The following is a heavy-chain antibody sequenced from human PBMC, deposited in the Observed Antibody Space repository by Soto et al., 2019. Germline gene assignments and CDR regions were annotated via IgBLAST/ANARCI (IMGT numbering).Heavy chain of an antibody. J-gene: IGHJ4*02. CDR1: GGTFSSYT. Sequence: QVQLVQSGAKVKKPGSSVKVSCKASGGTFSSYTISWVRQAPGQGLEWMGRIIPILGIANYAQKFQGRVTITADKSTSTAYMELSSLRAEDTAVYYCARGAGDYSNYVGIDYWGQGTLVTVSS. D-gene: IGHD4-4*01. CDR2: IIPILGIA. CDR3: ARGAGDYSNYVGIDY. V-gene: IGHV1-69*02.